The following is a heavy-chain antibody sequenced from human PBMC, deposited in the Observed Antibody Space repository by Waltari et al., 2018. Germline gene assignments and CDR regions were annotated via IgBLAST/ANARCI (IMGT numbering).Heavy chain of an antibody. CDR3: ATYVGASVGTAAFDV. V-gene: IGHV4-39*01. CDR2: ITYSGAT. Sequence: QLHLQESGPGLVKPSETLSLTCSVSGGSITTSRHYWGWIRQPPGKGLEGTGPITYSGATYTNPSLRGRVTIALDTPKNQFSLKLNSVTAADTAVYYCATYVGASVGTAAFDVWGQGTMVTVSS. J-gene: IGHJ3*01. D-gene: IGHD3-16*01. CDR1: GGSITTSRHY.